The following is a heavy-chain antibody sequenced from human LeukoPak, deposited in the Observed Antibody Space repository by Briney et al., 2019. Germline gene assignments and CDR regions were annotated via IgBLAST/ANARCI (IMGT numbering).Heavy chain of an antibody. CDR3: ARDLVSSSGWFDP. V-gene: IGHV3-11*01. Sequence: GGSLRLSCAASGFTFSDYYMSWIRQAPGKGLEWASYISSSGSTIYYADSVKGRFTISRDNAKNSLYLQMNSLRAEDTAVYYCARDLVSSSGWFDPWGQGTLVTVSS. J-gene: IGHJ5*02. CDR1: GFTFSDYY. CDR2: ISSSGSTI. D-gene: IGHD6-6*01.